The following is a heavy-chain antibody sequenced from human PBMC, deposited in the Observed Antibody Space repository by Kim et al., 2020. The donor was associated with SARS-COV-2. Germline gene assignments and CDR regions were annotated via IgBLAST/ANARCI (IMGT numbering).Heavy chain of an antibody. Sequence: ASVKVSCKASGYTFTGYYMHWVRQAPGQGLELMGWINPNTGGTNYAQNFQGRVTMTRDTSISTAYMELSRLRSDDTAVYYCARDYCSSTSCYFWSWFDPWGQGTLVTVSS. CDR2: INPNTGGT. CDR3: ARDYCSSTSCYFWSWFDP. D-gene: IGHD2-2*01. V-gene: IGHV1-2*02. CDR1: GYTFTGYY. J-gene: IGHJ5*02.